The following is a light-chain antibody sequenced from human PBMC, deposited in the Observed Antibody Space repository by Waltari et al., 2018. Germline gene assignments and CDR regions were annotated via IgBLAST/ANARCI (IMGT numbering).Light chain of an antibody. CDR2: GKN. CDR3: NSRDSSDNPV. CDR1: SLRRFY. Sequence: SSELTQDPAMSVDLGQTVRITCQGDSLRRFYASWYQKKPGQDPVLVMYGKNNRPSGIPDRFSDSSSGNTASLTITGAQAEDEADYYCNSRDSSDNPVFGGGTKLTVL. V-gene: IGLV3-19*01. J-gene: IGLJ2*01.